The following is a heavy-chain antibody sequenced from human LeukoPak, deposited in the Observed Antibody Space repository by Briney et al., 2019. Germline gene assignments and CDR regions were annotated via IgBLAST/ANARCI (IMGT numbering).Heavy chain of an antibody. Sequence: ASVKLSCKASGNTFTSYYIHWFRQAPGQGLEWMGIIKLNGGSTSYAQTFGGRVTMTRDTSTSTVYMELSSLRYEDTAVYYCARWDENIYGQPQGGSLDYWGQGTLVTVSS. CDR3: ARWDENIYGQPQGGSLDY. CDR2: IKLNGGST. V-gene: IGHV1-46*01. CDR1: GNTFTSYY. D-gene: IGHD5-18*01. J-gene: IGHJ4*02.